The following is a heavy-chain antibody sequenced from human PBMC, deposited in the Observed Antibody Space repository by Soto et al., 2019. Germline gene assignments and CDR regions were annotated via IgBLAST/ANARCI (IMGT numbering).Heavy chain of an antibody. CDR3: ARVYSGSYSDS. J-gene: IGHJ4*02. CDR2: IFHSGST. Sequence: WVRQPPGKGLEWIGEIFHSGSTNYNPSLKTRVTISVDESKNQFSLKVTSVTAADTAVYYCARVYSGSYSDSWGQGTLVTVSS. D-gene: IGHD1-26*01. V-gene: IGHV4-4*02.